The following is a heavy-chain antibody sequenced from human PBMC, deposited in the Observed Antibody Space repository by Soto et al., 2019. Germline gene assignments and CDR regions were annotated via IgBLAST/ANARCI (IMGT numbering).Heavy chain of an antibody. CDR3: ARGGRELPADY. CDR2: IYYSGST. Sequence: SETLSLTCTVSGGSISSYYWSWIRQPPGKGLEWIGYIYYSGSTNYNPSLKSRVTISVDTSKNQFSLKLSSVNAADTAVYYCARGGRELPADYWGQGTLVTVS. V-gene: IGHV4-59*01. D-gene: IGHD1-26*01. J-gene: IGHJ4*02. CDR1: GGSISSYY.